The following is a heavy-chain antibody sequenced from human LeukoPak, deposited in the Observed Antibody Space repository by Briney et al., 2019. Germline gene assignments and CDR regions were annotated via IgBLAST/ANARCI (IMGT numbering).Heavy chain of an antibody. Sequence: SETLSLTCTVSGGSISSGSYYWSWIRQPAGKGLEWIGRIYTSGSTNYNPSLKSRVTISVDTSKNQFSLKLSSVTAADTAVYYCARTSEYSSGYGPRYFQHWGQGTLVTVSS. J-gene: IGHJ1*01. CDR1: GGSISSGSYY. V-gene: IGHV4-61*02. CDR3: ARTSEYSSGYGPRYFQH. CDR2: IYTSGST. D-gene: IGHD6-19*01.